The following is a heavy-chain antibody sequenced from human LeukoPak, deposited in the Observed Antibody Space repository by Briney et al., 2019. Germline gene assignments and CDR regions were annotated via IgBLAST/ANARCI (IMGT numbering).Heavy chain of an antibody. CDR1: GFTFSSYG. J-gene: IGHJ4*02. D-gene: IGHD3-10*01. CDR3: AKDRGMQVWSFDN. V-gene: IGHV3-30*02. Sequence: GGSLRLSRAASGFTFSSYGMHWVRQAPGKGLEWVAFIRYDGSNKYYADSVKGRFTISRDNSKNTLSLQMNSLRAEDRAVYYCAKDRGMQVWSFDNWGQGTLGTVSS. CDR2: IRYDGSNK.